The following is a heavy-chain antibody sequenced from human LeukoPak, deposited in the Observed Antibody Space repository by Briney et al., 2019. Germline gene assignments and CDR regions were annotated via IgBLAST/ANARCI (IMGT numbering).Heavy chain of an antibody. CDR3: ARGWLQLAGGY. CDR1: GYTFTHHY. J-gene: IGHJ4*02. V-gene: IGHV1-46*01. Sequence: GASVKVSCKASGYTFTHHYMHWVRQAPGQGLEWMGMVNPSANSTSNAQKFQGRVTMTWDTSTTTMYMELSSLRSDDTAVYYCARGWLQLAGGYWGQGTLVTVSS. D-gene: IGHD5-24*01. CDR2: VNPSANST.